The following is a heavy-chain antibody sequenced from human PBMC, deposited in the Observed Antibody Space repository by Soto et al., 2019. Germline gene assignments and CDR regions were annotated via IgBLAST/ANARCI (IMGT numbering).Heavy chain of an antibody. CDR3: ANQQAEYYAFDY. Sequence: QVQLVESGGGVVQPGRSLRLSCAASGFTFSSYGMHWVRQAPGKGLEWVAVISYDGSNKYYADSVKGRFTISRDNSKNPLYVYMNSIRAEDTAAYYCANQQAEYYAFDYTGRGTMDTVSS. J-gene: IGHJ3*01. D-gene: IGHD6-13*01. CDR2: ISYDGSNK. CDR1: GFTFSSYG. V-gene: IGHV3-30*18.